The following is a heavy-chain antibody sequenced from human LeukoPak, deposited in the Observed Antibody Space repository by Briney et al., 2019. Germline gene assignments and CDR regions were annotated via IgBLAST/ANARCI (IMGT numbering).Heavy chain of an antibody. V-gene: IGHV3-23*01. D-gene: IGHD3-16*01. CDR2: ISGSGGST. CDR3: AKGTMWGSYYGMDV. CDR1: GTDA. Sequence: GGSLRLSCAVSGTDAMHWVRQAPGKGLEWVSAISGSGGSTYYADSVKGRFTISRDNSKNTLYLQMNSLRAEDTAVYYCAKGTMWGSYYGMDVWGQGTTVTVSS. J-gene: IGHJ6*02.